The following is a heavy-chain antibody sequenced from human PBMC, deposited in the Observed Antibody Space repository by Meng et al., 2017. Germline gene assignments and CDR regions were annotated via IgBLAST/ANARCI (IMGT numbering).Heavy chain of an antibody. CDR1: GFTFSDYY. Sequence: GGSLRLSCAASGFTFSDYYMSWIRQAPGKGLEWVSYISSSGSTIYYADSVKGRFTISRDNAKNSLYLQMNSLRAEDTAVYYCARERYYGSGSYRIWGHTDYWGQGTLVTVSS. D-gene: IGHD3-10*01. J-gene: IGHJ4*02. CDR2: ISSSGSTI. V-gene: IGHV3-11*04. CDR3: ARERYYGSGSYRIWGHTDY.